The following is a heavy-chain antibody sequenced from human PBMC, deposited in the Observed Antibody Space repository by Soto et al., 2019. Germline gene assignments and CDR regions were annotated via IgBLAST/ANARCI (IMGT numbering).Heavy chain of an antibody. J-gene: IGHJ5*02. CDR3: ARLDTSWFP. CDR1: GDSISSSNW. D-gene: IGHD2-2*01. V-gene: IGHV4-4*02. CDR2: IYHSGST. Sequence: QVQLQESGPGLVKSSGTLSLTCAVSGDSISSSNWWSWVRQPPGKGLEWIVDIYHSGSTNYNPSLKSRVTLSVDKSKNHFSLTLTSVTAADTAVYYCARLDTSWFPWGQGTLVTVSS.